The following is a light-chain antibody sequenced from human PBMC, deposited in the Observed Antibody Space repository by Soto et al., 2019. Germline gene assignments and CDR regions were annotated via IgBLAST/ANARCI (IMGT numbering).Light chain of an antibody. CDR1: QSVSSTY. CDR2: AAS. CDR3: QQYDSSPYT. J-gene: IGKJ2*01. Sequence: EIVLAQSPGTLSWSPGERATLSCRASQSVSSTYLAWYQQKPGQAPRLLIYAASSRETGIPDTFSGSGSGTDFTLTISRLEPEDFAVYYCQQYDSSPYTFGQGTKVDIK. V-gene: IGKV3-20*01.